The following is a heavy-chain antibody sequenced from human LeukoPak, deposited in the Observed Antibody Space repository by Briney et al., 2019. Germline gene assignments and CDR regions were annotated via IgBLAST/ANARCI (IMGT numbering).Heavy chain of an antibody. Sequence: PGGSLRLSCEASGFTFKNYGMSWVRQAPGKGLEWVSDINDIGSKTYYGDSMKGRVTVSRDNSKKAVYLQMNSLRAEDTAVYYCTKGGPTVTKASNSGEGYFDLWGRGTLVTVSS. CDR2: INDIGSKT. V-gene: IGHV3-23*01. J-gene: IGHJ2*01. CDR1: GFTFKNYG. D-gene: IGHD4-11*01. CDR3: TKGGPTVTKASNSGEGYFDL.